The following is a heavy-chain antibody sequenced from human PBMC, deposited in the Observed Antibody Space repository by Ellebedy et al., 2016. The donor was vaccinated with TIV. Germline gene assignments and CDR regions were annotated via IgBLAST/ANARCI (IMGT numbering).Heavy chain of an antibody. CDR2: INPDSGST. Sequence: AASVKVSCKASGYTFSNYFMHWVRQAPGQGLEWMGIINPDSGSTTYAQKLQGRLTMTRDTSTSTVYMELSSLRSEDTAVYYCARDRNALDPWGQGTLVTVSS. J-gene: IGHJ5*02. CDR3: ARDRNALDP. CDR1: GYTFSNYF. V-gene: IGHV1-46*04.